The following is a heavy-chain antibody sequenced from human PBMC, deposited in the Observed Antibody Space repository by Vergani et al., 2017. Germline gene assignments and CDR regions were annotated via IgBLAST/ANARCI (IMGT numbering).Heavy chain of an antibody. Sequence: QVQLQESGPGLVKPSQTLSLTCTVSGGSISSGSYYWSWIRQPAGKGLEWIVRNYTSGSTNYNPSLKSRVTISVDTSKNQFSLELSSVTAADTAVYYCSGGLGGLLSWGQGTLVTVSS. J-gene: IGHJ4*02. CDR1: GGSISSGSYY. D-gene: IGHD3-10*01. CDR3: SGGLGGLLS. V-gene: IGHV4-61*02. CDR2: NYTSGST.